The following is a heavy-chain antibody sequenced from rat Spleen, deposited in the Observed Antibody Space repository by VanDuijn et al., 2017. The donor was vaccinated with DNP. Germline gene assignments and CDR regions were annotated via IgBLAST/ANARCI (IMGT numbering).Heavy chain of an antibody. CDR1: GFTFTNNW. D-gene: IGHD1-11*01. J-gene: IGHJ2*01. Sequence: EVQLVESGGGLVQPGRSLKLSCESSGFTFTNNWMTWIRQAPGKGLEWIASITKTGGGTYYLDSVKGRFTISRNNAKSTLYLQMGSLRSEDTATYYCTRHPTHSYFDYWGQGVMVTVSS. V-gene: IGHV5-31*01. CDR2: ITKTGGGT. CDR3: TRHPTHSYFDY.